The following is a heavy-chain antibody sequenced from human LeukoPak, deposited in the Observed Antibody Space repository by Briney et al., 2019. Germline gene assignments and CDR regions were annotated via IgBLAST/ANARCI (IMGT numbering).Heavy chain of an antibody. CDR2: IYYSGST. Sequence: SETRPLTWTVSGGSISSRSYYWGRIRQPPGKGLEWIGSIYYSGSTYYNPSLKSRVTISVDTSKNQFSLKLSSVTAADTAVYYCARITRDYGDYHYWGQGTLVTVSS. CDR1: GGSISSRSYY. V-gene: IGHV4-39*07. J-gene: IGHJ4*02. D-gene: IGHD4-17*01. CDR3: ARITRDYGDYHY.